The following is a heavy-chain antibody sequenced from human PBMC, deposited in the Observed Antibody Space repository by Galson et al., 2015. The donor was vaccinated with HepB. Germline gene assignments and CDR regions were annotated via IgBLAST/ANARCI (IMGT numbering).Heavy chain of an antibody. V-gene: IGHV3-7*03. J-gene: IGHJ6*02. CDR2: IKQDGSEK. CDR3: ASATYYDFWSGDYYYYGMDV. CDR1: RFTFSSYW. D-gene: IGHD3-3*01. Sequence: SLRLSCAASRFTFSSYWMSWVRQAPGKGLEWVANIKQDGSEKYYVDSVKGRFTISRDNAKNSLYLQMNSLRAEDTAVYYCASATYYDFWSGDYYYYGMDVWGQGTTVTVSS.